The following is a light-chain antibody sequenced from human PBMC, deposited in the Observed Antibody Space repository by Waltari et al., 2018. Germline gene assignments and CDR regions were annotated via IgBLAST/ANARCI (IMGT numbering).Light chain of an antibody. CDR1: SSDVGTYNL. CDR3: CSYNDGPYV. Sequence: QSALTQPASVSGSPGQSITISCPGTSSDVGTYNLVSWYQQHPGKAPKLMIYEVTKRPSGVSSSFSASRSGNTASLTISGLQAEDEADYYCCSYNDGPYVFGTGTKVTVL. CDR2: EVT. V-gene: IGLV2-23*02. J-gene: IGLJ1*01.